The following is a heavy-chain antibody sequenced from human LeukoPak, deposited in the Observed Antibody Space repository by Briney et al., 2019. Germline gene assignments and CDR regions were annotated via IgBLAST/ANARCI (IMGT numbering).Heavy chain of an antibody. J-gene: IGHJ3*01. D-gene: IGHD3-22*01. CDR2: IMPILGID. Sequence: SVTVSCTASGGIFSSYAMSWVRQAPGQGLEWMGRIMPILGIDSYAQKFQGRVTITADKSTSTAYKELSSLTSEDTAMYDCARDYYDSSAYPWDAFDVWGQGTMVTVSS. CDR1: GGIFSSYA. V-gene: IGHV1-69*04. CDR3: ARDYYDSSAYPWDAFDV.